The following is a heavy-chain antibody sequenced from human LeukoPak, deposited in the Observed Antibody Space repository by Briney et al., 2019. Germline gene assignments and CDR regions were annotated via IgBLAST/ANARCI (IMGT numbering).Heavy chain of an antibody. Sequence: SVKVSCKASGGTISRYAISWVRQAPGQGLEWMGGLIPIFGTANYAQKFQGRVTITADESTSTAYMELSSLRSEDTAVYYCNRGGWYDDVDYWGQGNLVTVSS. J-gene: IGHJ4*02. CDR2: LIPIFGTA. V-gene: IGHV1-69*13. D-gene: IGHD6-19*01. CDR1: GGTISRYA. CDR3: NRGGWYDDVDY.